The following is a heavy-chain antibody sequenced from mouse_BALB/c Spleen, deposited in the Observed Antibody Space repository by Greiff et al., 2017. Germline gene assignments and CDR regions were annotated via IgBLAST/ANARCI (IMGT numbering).Heavy chain of an antibody. J-gene: IGHJ2*01. V-gene: IGHV5-17*02. D-gene: IGHD2-1*01. CDR3: ARTLGNYDPFDY. CDR1: GFTFSSFG. CDR2: ISSGSSTI. Sequence: EVKLMESGGGLVQPGGSRKLSCAASGFTFSSFGMHWVRQAPEKGLEWVAYISSGSSTIYYADTVKGRFTISRDNPKNTLFLQMTSLRSEDTAMYYCARTLGNYDPFDYWGQGTTLTVSS.